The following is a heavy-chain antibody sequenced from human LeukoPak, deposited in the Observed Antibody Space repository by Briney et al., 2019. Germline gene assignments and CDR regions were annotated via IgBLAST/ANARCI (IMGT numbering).Heavy chain of an antibody. CDR1: GYSINSGHY. CDR3: ARVVPAAYYYYYYYMDV. CDR2: IYYSGST. D-gene: IGHD2-2*01. J-gene: IGHJ6*03. V-gene: IGHV4-38-2*02. Sequence: SETLSLTCSVSGYSINSGHYWGWIRQPPGKRLEWIGSIYYSGSTNYNPSLKSRVTISVDTSKNQFSLKLSSVTAADTAVYYCARVVPAAYYYYYYYMDVWGKGTTVTVSS.